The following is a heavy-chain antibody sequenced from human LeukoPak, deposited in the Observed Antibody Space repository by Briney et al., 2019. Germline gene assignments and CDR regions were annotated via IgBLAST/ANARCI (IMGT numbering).Heavy chain of an antibody. D-gene: IGHD6-19*01. V-gene: IGHV3-33*01. CDR3: ARETSGWIYYYYYMDV. CDR2: IWYDGSNK. Sequence: PGGSLRLACAASGFTFSSYGMHWVRQAPGKGLEWVAVIWYDGSNKYYADSVKGRFTISRDNSKNTLYLQMNSLRAEDTAVYYCARETSGWIYYYYYMDVWGKGTTVTVSS. CDR1: GFTFSSYG. J-gene: IGHJ6*03.